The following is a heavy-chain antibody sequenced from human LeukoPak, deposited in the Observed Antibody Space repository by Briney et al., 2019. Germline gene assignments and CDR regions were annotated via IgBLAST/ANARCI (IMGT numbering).Heavy chain of an antibody. V-gene: IGHV4-39*01. D-gene: IGHD4-17*01. CDR1: GGSISSSSYY. J-gene: IGHJ5*02. CDR3: ARSGYGDYDH. CDR2: IYYSGST. Sequence: KASETLSLTCTVSGGSISSSSYYWGWIRQPPGKGLEWIGSIYYSGSTYYNPSLKSRVTISVDTSKNQFSLKLSSVTAADTAVYYCARSGYGDYDHWGQGTLVTVSS.